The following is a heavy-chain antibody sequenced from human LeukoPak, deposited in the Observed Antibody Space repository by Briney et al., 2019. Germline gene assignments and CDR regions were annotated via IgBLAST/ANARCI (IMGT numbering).Heavy chain of an antibody. Sequence: ASVKVSCKASGGTFSSYAISWVRQAPGQGLEWMGWINPNSGGTNYAQKFQGRVTMTRDTSINTAYMELSSLRSEDTAVYYCATWTGDWFDPWGQGTLVTVSS. J-gene: IGHJ5*02. V-gene: IGHV1-2*02. CDR3: ATWTGDWFDP. CDR2: INPNSGGT. D-gene: IGHD1-14*01. CDR1: GGTFSSYA.